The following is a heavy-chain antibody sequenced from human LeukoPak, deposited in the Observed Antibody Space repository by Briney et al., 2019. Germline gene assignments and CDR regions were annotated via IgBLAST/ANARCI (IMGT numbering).Heavy chain of an antibody. J-gene: IGHJ6*03. Sequence: SLRLSCAASGFTFDDYAMHWVRQAPGKGLEWVSGISWNSGSIGYADSVKGRFTISRGNAKNSLYLQMNSLRAEDMALYYCAKDNGRYYYYYMDVWGKGTTVTVSS. V-gene: IGHV3-9*03. CDR2: ISWNSGSI. CDR3: AKDNGRYYYYYMDV. CDR1: GFTFDDYA.